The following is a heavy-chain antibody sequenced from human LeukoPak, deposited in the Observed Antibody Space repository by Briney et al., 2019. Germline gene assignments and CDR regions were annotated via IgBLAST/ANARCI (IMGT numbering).Heavy chain of an antibody. V-gene: IGHV3-30*04. Sequence: GGSLRLSCAASGFTFSSYAMHWVRQAPGKGLEWVAVISYDGSNKYYADSVKGRFTISRDNSKNTLYLQMNSLRAEDTAVYYCASLSGYADYWGQGTLSPSAQ. CDR2: ISYDGSNK. D-gene: IGHD5-12*01. CDR3: ASLSGYADY. CDR1: GFTFSSYA. J-gene: IGHJ4*02.